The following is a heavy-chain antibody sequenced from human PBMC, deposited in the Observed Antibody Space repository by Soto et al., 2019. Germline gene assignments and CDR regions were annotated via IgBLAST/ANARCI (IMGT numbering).Heavy chain of an antibody. J-gene: IGHJ4*02. Sequence: EGQLLESGGGLVQPGGSPRLSCAASGFTFSSYAMNWVRQAPGKGPEWVSHISVTGDTYYADSVKGRFTISRDNSKNTLFLQMNSLRAEDTAVYYCAKSLNTATSFDYWGQGTPVTVSS. CDR2: ISVTGDT. CDR3: AKSLNTATSFDY. CDR1: GFTFSSYA. V-gene: IGHV3-23*01.